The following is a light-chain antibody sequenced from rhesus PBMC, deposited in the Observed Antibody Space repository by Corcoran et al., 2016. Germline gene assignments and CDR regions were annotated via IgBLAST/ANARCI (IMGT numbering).Light chain of an antibody. CDR1: QDINKW. J-gene: IGKJ1*01. Sequence: DIQMTQSPSSLSASIGDRVTISCRASQDINKWLAWYQQKPGKAPNLLIYKASPLQSGVPSRFSGSGSGTDFTLTISSLQSEEFATYYCQQYSSSPRTFGQGTKVEIK. CDR2: KAS. V-gene: IGKV1-21*01. CDR3: QQYSSSPRT.